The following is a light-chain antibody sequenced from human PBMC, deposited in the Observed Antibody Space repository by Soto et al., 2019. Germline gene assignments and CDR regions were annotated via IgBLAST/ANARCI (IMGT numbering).Light chain of an antibody. J-gene: IGKJ1*01. CDR2: GAS. CDR1: QSVSSNF. CDR3: HKYDTSPWT. Sequence: EIVLTQSPGTLSLSPGERATLSCRASQSVSSNFLAWYQQKPGQAPRLLIYGASSRAIGIPDRFSGSGSGTDFTLTISRLEPEDFAVYYCHKYDTSPWTFGQGTKVEIK. V-gene: IGKV3-20*01.